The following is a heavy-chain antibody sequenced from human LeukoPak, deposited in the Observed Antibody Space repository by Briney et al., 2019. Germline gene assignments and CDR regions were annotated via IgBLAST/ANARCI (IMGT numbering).Heavy chain of an antibody. J-gene: IGHJ4*02. CDR2: ISGSGGST. CDR1: GFTFSSYA. Sequence: PGRSLRLSCAASGFTFSSYAMSWVRQAPGKGLEWVSAISGSGGSTYYADSVKGRFTISRDNSKNTLYLQMNSLRAEDTAVYYCAKYSDRPSYFDYWGQGTLVTVSS. CDR3: AKYSDRPSYFDY. V-gene: IGHV3-23*01. D-gene: IGHD6-13*01.